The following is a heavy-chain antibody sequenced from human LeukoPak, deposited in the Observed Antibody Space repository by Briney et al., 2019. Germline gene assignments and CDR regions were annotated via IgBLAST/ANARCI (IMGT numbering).Heavy chain of an antibody. D-gene: IGHD2-2*03. CDR2: INYSGSN. Sequence: LTXXVHXGSSSGYYWSWVRQPPGRGLKWIGEINYSGSNNYSPSLKGRVFISLDTSKNLFSLKLNSVTVADTAVYYCAKYRYGYLGMDSWGQGTQVTVSS. J-gene: IGHJ4*02. CDR1: XGSSSGYY. V-gene: IGHV4-34*01. CDR3: AKYRYGYLGMDS.